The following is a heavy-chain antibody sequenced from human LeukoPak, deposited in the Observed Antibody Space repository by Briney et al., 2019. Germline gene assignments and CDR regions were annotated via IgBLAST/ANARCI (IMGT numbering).Heavy chain of an antibody. CDR2: IYTSGST. J-gene: IGHJ4*02. CDR3: ARELYGDYSY. CDR1: GASISTSSYY. Sequence: SETLSLTCTVSGASISTSSYYWSWIRQPAGKGLEWIGRIYTSGSTNYNPSLKSRVTISVDTSKNQFSLKLSSVTAADTAVYYCARELYGDYSYWGQGTLVTVSS. V-gene: IGHV4-61*02. D-gene: IGHD4-17*01.